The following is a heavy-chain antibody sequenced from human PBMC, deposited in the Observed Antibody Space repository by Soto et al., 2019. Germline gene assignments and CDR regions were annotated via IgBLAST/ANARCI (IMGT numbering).Heavy chain of an antibody. CDR2: IWYDGSNK. Sequence: QVQLVESGGGVVQPGRSLRLSCAASGFTFSSYGMHWVRQAPGKGLEWVAVIWYDGSNKYYADYVKGRFTISRDNSKNTLYLQMNSLRAEDTAVYYCARAGELHSDPYPVSVDYWGQGTLVTVSS. CDR3: ARAGELHSDPYPVSVDY. CDR1: GFTFSSYG. J-gene: IGHJ4*02. D-gene: IGHD1-26*01. V-gene: IGHV3-33*01.